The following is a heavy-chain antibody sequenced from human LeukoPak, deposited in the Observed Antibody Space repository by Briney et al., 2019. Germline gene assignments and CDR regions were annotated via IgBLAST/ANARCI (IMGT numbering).Heavy chain of an antibody. V-gene: IGHV4-4*07. J-gene: IGHJ4*02. CDR3: ARQGEYFDWLLSPFDY. CDR2: ISTSGST. CDR1: GGSISSYY. D-gene: IGHD3-9*01. Sequence: SETLSLTCTVSGGSISSYYWSWIRQPAGKGLESIGHISTSGSTTYNPSLKSRVAMSVDTSKNQFSLKLRSVTAADTAVYYCARQGEYFDWLLSPFDYWGQGTLVTVSS.